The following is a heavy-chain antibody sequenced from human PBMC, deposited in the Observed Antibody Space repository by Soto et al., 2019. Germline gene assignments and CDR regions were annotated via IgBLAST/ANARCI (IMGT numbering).Heavy chain of an antibody. CDR1: GFTFSTYA. D-gene: IGHD1-1*01. J-gene: IGHJ6*02. CDR3: VKGYWKGDV. V-gene: IGHV3-23*01. CDR2: ISGSGGSI. Sequence: EVQRLESGGGLVQPGGSLRLSCAASGFTFSTYAMNWVRQAPGNGLEGVSAISGSGGSIHYADSVKGRFTISRDNSKNTLYLQMNSLRDEDTAVYHCVKGYWKGDVWGQGTTVTVSS.